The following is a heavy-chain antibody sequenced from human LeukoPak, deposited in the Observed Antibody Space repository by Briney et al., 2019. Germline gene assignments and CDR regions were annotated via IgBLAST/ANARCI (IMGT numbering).Heavy chain of an antibody. CDR3: ATSRLGSSGWYDPGYYFDY. CDR2: FDPEDGET. CDR1: GYTLTELS. Sequence: ASVKVSCKVSGYTLTELSMHWVRQAPGKGLEWMGGFDPEDGETIYAQKFQGRVTMTEDTSTDTAYMELSSPRSEDTAVYYCATSRLGSSGWYDPGYYFDYWGQGTLVTVSS. V-gene: IGHV1-24*01. J-gene: IGHJ4*02. D-gene: IGHD6-19*01.